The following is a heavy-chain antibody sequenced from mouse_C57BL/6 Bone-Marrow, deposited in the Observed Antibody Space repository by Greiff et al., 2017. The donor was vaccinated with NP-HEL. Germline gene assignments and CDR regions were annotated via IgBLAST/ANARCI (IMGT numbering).Heavy chain of an antibody. CDR2: ISSGGSYT. Sequence: EVKLMESGGDLVKPGGSLKLSCAASGFTFSSYGMSWVRQTPDKRLEWVATISSGGSYTYYPDSVKGRFTISRDNAKNTLYLQMSSLKSEDTAMYYCARRAYDYAFDYWGQGTTLTVSS. V-gene: IGHV5-6*02. J-gene: IGHJ2*01. CDR1: GFTFSSYG. D-gene: IGHD2-4*01. CDR3: ARRAYDYAFDY.